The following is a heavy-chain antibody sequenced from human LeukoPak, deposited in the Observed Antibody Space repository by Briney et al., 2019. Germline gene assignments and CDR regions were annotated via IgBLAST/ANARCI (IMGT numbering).Heavy chain of an antibody. J-gene: IGHJ4*02. Sequence: GGSLRLSCTASGFNFSTSWMNWVRQAPGEGLVCVASIKPDASDMYYVDSVKGRFTISRDNAKNSLYLQMNILRAEDTAVYYCARDRGYSSFDYWGQGTLVSVCS. D-gene: IGHD3-22*01. CDR3: ARDRGYSSFDY. V-gene: IGHV3-7*01. CDR2: IKPDASDM. CDR1: GFNFSTSW.